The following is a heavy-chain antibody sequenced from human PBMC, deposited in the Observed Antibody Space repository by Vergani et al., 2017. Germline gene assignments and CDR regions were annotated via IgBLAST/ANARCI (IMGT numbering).Heavy chain of an antibody. CDR2: IYSTGST. Sequence: QVQLQESGPGLVKPSQTLSLTCSVSGDSISSGVYYWNWIRQHPGKGLEWIGYIYSTGSTPHNPSLRTRINMSVDTSKKQFSLKLDSVTAADTAVYYCARKGGDDEGDAFGIDYFDSWGQGILVTVSS. CDR1: GDSISSGVYY. D-gene: IGHD2-21*01. J-gene: IGHJ4*02. V-gene: IGHV4-31*03. CDR3: ARKGGDDEGDAFGIDYFDS.